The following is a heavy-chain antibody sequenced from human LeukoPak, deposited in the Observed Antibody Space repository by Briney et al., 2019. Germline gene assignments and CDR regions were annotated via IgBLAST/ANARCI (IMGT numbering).Heavy chain of an antibody. CDR2: IYYSGST. CDR3: ARDPGPDYYDSSGYYSLNAFDI. J-gene: IGHJ3*02. CDR1: GGSISSYY. D-gene: IGHD3-22*01. V-gene: IGHV4-59*01. Sequence: PSETLSLTCTVSGGSISSYYWSWIRQPPGKGLEWIGYIYYSGSTNSNPSLKSRVTISVDTSKNQFSLKLSSVTAADTAVYYCARDPGPDYYDSSGYYSLNAFDIWGQGTMVTVSS.